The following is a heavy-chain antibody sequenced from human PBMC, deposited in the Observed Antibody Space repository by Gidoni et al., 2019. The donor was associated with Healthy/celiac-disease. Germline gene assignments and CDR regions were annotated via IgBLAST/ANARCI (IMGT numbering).Heavy chain of an antibody. CDR2: IRSKANSYAT. CDR3: TRRSSSTGVDY. J-gene: IGHJ4*02. D-gene: IGHD6-6*01. Sequence: EVQLVESGGGLVQPGGSLKLSCAASGFTLRGAAMHWVRQASGKGLEWVGRIRSKANSYATAYAASVKGRFTISRDDSKNTAYLQMNSLKTEDTAVYYCTRRSSSTGVDYWGQGTLVTVSS. V-gene: IGHV3-73*02. CDR1: GFTLRGAA.